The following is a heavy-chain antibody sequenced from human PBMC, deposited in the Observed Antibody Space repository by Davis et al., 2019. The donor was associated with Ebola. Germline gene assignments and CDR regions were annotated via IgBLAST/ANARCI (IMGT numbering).Heavy chain of an antibody. J-gene: IGHJ4*02. Sequence: GESLKISCAASGFPFSSYGIHWVRQAPGKGLEWVAVTSNDGGNKYYADSVKGRFTISRDNSKNTLYLEMNSLRVEDTAVYYCLGDPNWAFGYWGQGTLVTVSS. CDR3: LGDPNWAFGY. D-gene: IGHD7-27*01. CDR1: GFPFSSYG. CDR2: TSNDGGNK. V-gene: IGHV3-30*03.